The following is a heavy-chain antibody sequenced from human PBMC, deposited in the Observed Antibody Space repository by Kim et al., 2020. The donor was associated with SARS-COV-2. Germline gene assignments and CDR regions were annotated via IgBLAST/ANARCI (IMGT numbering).Heavy chain of an antibody. CDR2: IWYDGSNK. V-gene: IGHV3-33*01. CDR1: GFTFSSYG. Sequence: GGSLRLSCAASGFTFSSYGMHWVRQAPGKGLEWVAIIWYDGSNKYHADSVKGRFTISRDDSKNMLYLQMNSLRAEDTAVYYCVRDLGTYPHNWFDPWGQGTLVTVAS. CDR3: VRDLGTYPHNWFDP. D-gene: IGHD3-10*01. J-gene: IGHJ5*02.